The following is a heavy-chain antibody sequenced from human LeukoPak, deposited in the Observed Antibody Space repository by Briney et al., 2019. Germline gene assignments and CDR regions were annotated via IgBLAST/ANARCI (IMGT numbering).Heavy chain of an antibody. V-gene: IGHV1-2*02. Sequence: ASVKVSCKASGYTFTGYYMHWVRQAPGQGLEWMGWINPNSGGTNYAQKFQGRVTMTRDTSISTAYMELSRLRSDDTAVYYCARGYVDSSAYYPCDYWGQGTLVTVSS. CDR2: INPNSGGT. D-gene: IGHD3-22*01. CDR1: GYTFTGYY. CDR3: ARGYVDSSAYYPCDY. J-gene: IGHJ4*02.